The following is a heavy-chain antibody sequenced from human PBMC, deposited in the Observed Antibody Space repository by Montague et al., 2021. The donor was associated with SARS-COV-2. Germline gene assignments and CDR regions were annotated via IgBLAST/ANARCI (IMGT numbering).Heavy chain of an antibody. D-gene: IGHD3-3*01. Sequence: SLRLSCAASGFTFSSYEMNWVRQAPGKGLEWVSRISSSGSTIYYADSXXGRFTISRDNAKNSLYLQMNSLRAEDTAVYYCARAEMYYDFWSGYPWTFYYFDYWGQGTLVTVSS. CDR1: GFTFSSYE. CDR3: ARAEMYYDFWSGYPWTFYYFDY. CDR2: ISSSGSTI. J-gene: IGHJ4*02. V-gene: IGHV3-48*03.